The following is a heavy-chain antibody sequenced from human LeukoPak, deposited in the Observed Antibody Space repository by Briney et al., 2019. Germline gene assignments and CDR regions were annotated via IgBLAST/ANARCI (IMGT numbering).Heavy chain of an antibody. J-gene: IGHJ4*02. Sequence: GGSLRLSCAASGFTFSSYWMHWVCQAPGKGLVWVSRINSDGSSTTYADSVKGRFTISRDNAKSTLYLQMNSLRAEDTAVYYCARDPRGYLAAAGIDYWGQGTLVTVSS. V-gene: IGHV3-74*01. CDR3: ARDPRGYLAAAGIDY. CDR2: INSDGSST. D-gene: IGHD6-13*01. CDR1: GFTFSSYW.